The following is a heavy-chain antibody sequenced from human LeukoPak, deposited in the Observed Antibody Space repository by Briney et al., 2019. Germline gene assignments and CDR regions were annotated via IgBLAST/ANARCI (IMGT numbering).Heavy chain of an antibody. CDR1: GYTFTSYD. D-gene: IGHD4-23*01. CDR2: MNPNSGNT. J-gene: IGHJ6*02. Sequence: ASVKVSCKASGYTFTSYDINWVRQATGQGLEWMGWMNPNSGNTGYAQKFQGRVTMTRNTSISTAYMELSSLRPEDTAVYYCARVPTGRWYSSRWYYYYYGMDVWGQGTTVTVSS. CDR3: ARVPTGRWYSSRWYYYYYGMDV. V-gene: IGHV1-8*01.